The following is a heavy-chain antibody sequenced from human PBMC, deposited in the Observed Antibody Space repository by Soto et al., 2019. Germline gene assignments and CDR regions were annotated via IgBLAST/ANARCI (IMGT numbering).Heavy chain of an antibody. V-gene: IGHV3-7*01. CDR1: GFTFSSNW. CDR3: ARGIAGTTPYYYYGMDV. J-gene: IGHJ6*02. D-gene: IGHD1-1*01. CDR2: IKQDGSEK. Sequence: PGGSLRLSCAASGFTFSSNWMSWVRQAPGKGLEWVANIKQDGSEKYYVDSVKGRFTISRDNAKNSLYLQMNSLRAEDTAVYYCARGIAGTTPYYYYGMDVWGQGTTVAVSS.